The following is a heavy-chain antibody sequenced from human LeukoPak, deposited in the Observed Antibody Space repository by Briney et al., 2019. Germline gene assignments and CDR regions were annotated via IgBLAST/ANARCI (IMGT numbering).Heavy chain of an antibody. V-gene: IGHV3-23*01. D-gene: IGHD2-2*01. CDR3: ARSLLLGYCSSTSCPGYYGMDV. Sequence: GGSLRLSCAASGFTFSSYAMSWVRQAPGKGLEWVSAISGSGGSTYYADSVKGRFTISRDNSKNTLYLQMNSLRAEDTAVYYCARSLLLGYCSSTSCPGYYGMDVWGQGTTVTVSS. J-gene: IGHJ6*02. CDR1: GFTFSSYA. CDR2: ISGSGGST.